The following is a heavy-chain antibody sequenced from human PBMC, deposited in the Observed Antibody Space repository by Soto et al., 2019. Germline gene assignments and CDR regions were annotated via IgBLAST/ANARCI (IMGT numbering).Heavy chain of an antibody. Sequence: QVQLQQWGAGLLKPSETLSLICSVSGGSFSDYYWTWMRQPPGKGLEWIGEINHRGSTKYSPSLNSPVTISVDTSKNQFSLNLTSVTAADTAVYYCARGRIHNSGWDGYFHHWGQGTLVTV. J-gene: IGHJ1*01. CDR1: GGSFSDYY. V-gene: IGHV4-34*01. D-gene: IGHD6-19*01. CDR3: ARGRIHNSGWDGYFHH. CDR2: INHRGST.